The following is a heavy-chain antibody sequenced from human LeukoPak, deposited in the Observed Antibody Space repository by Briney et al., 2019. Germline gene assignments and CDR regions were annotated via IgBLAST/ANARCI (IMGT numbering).Heavy chain of an antibody. Sequence: SETLSLTCTVSGGSISSSSYYWGWIRQPPGKGLEWIGSIYYSGSTYYNPSLKSRVTISVDTSKNQFSLKLSSVTAADTAVYYCAFITTSAFDIWGQGTMVTVSS. J-gene: IGHJ3*02. CDR3: AFITTSAFDI. D-gene: IGHD3-22*01. CDR1: GGSISSSSYY. CDR2: IYYSGST. V-gene: IGHV4-39*01.